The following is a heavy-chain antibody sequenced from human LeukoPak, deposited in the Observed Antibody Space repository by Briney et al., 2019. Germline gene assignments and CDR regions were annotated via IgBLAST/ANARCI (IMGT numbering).Heavy chain of an antibody. CDR3: AKDNYDYGDSYYFDY. D-gene: IGHD4-17*01. J-gene: IGHJ4*02. CDR2: ISYDGSNK. Sequence: PGGSLRLSCAASGFTFSSYGMHWVRQAPGKGLEWVAVISYDGSNKYYADSVKGRFTISRDNSKNTLYLQMNSLRAEDTAVYYCAKDNYDYGDSYYFDYWGQGTLVTVSS. CDR1: GFTFSSYG. V-gene: IGHV3-30*18.